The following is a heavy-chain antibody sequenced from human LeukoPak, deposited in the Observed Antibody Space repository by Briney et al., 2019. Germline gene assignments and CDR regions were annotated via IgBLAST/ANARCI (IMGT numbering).Heavy chain of an antibody. V-gene: IGHV3-7*03. CDR2: IKQDGSEK. Sequence: PGGSLRLSCAASGFTFSSYWMSWVRQAPGKGLERVANIKQDGSEKYYADSVKGRFTISRDNSKNTLYLQMNSLRAEDTAVYYCAKDTVTTNFDYWGQGTLVTVSS. J-gene: IGHJ4*02. CDR1: GFTFSSYW. D-gene: IGHD4-17*01. CDR3: AKDTVTTNFDY.